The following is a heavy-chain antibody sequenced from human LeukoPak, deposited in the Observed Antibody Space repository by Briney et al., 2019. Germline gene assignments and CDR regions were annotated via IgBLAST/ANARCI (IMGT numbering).Heavy chain of an antibody. D-gene: IGHD3-16*02. CDR3: ARKLSPLDY. CDR1: GYSFTSYW. J-gene: IGHJ4*02. Sequence: GESLKISCKGSGYSFTSYWISWVRQMPGKGLEWMGKIDPSDSYTNYSPSFQGHVTISVDKSINTAYLQWSSLKASDTAIYYCARKLSPLDYWGQGPLVSVSS. V-gene: IGHV5-10-1*01. CDR2: IDPSDSYT.